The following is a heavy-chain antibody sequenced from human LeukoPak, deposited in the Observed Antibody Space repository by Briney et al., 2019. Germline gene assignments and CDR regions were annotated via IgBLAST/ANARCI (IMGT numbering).Heavy chain of an antibody. CDR2: VHYSGST. CDR3: AREVGADRSIDY. Sequence: PSETLSLTCTVSGGXISSSSYYWGWIRQPPGKGLEWIGSVHYSGSTHYNPSLKSRVTISVDTSKKQFSLRLTSVTAADTAVYYCAREVGADRSIDYWGQGTLVTVSS. V-gene: IGHV4-39*02. J-gene: IGHJ4*02. CDR1: GGXISSSSYY. D-gene: IGHD1-26*01.